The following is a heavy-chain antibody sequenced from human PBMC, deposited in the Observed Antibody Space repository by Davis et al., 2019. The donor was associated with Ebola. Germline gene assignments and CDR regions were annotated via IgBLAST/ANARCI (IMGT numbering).Heavy chain of an antibody. D-gene: IGHD3-16*02. CDR3: ARGDRDDYVWGSYRRYFDY. Sequence: GESLKISCAASGFTFSSYEMNWVRQAPGKGLEWISYISSSGSTIYYADSVKGRFTISRDNAKNSLYLQMNSLRAEDTAVYYCARGDRDDYVWGSYRRYFDYWGQGTLVTVSP. CDR1: GFTFSSYE. V-gene: IGHV3-48*03. J-gene: IGHJ4*02. CDR2: ISSSGSTI.